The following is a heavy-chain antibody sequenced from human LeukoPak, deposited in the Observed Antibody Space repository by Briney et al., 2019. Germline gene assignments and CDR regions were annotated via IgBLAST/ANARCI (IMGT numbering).Heavy chain of an antibody. CDR1: GFSFSSHG. J-gene: IGHJ5*02. V-gene: IGHV3-33*01. Sequence: PGGSLRLSCAASGFSFSSHGMHWVRQAPGKGLEWVAVIWYDGSNKYYVDSVMGRFTISRDNSKNTLYLQMNSLRAEDTAVYYCARDRSSRWLDTWGQGTLVTVSS. CDR2: IWYDGSNK. D-gene: IGHD6-13*01. CDR3: ARDRSSRWLDT.